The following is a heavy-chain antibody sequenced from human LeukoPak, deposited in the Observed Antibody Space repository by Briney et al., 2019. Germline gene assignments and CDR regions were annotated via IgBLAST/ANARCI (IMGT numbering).Heavy chain of an antibody. CDR1: GFTFSSYS. CDR2: ISSSSSTI. D-gene: IGHD3-22*01. Sequence: PGGSLRLSCAASGFTFSSYSMNWVRQAPGKGLEWVSYISSSSSTIYYADSVKGRFTISRDNAKNSLYLQMNSLRAEDTAVYYCARDMGSHYDSSGYYYWGQGTLVTVSS. V-gene: IGHV3-48*01. J-gene: IGHJ4*02. CDR3: ARDMGSHYDSSGYYY.